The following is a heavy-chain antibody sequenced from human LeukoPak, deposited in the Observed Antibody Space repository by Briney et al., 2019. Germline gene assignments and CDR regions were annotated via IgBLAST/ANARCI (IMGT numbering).Heavy chain of an antibody. CDR3: ARPPAYDSSGYYVDY. CDR2: ISYDGSNK. J-gene: IGHJ4*02. Sequence: PGGSLRLSCAASGFTFSSYSMNWVRQAPGKGLEWVAVISYDGSNKYYADSVKGRFTISRDNSKNTLYLQMNSLRAEDTAVYYCARPPAYDSSGYYVDYWGQGTLVTVSS. D-gene: IGHD3-22*01. V-gene: IGHV3-30*03. CDR1: GFTFSSYS.